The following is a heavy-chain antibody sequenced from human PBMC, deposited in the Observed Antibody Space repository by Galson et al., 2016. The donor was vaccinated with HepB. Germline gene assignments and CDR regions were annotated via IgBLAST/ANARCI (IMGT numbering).Heavy chain of an antibody. D-gene: IGHD6-19*01. CDR3: ASGYGSGWFSGIFDY. CDR2: ISASGSAI. V-gene: IGHV3-11*04. Sequence: SLRLSCAASGFTFSDYYSSWIRQAPGKGLEWISYISASGSAIYYADSVKGRFTISRDNAEKSLYLQMNSLRAEDTALYYCASGYGSGWFSGIFDYWGQGILVTVSS. CDR1: GFTFSDYY. J-gene: IGHJ4*02.